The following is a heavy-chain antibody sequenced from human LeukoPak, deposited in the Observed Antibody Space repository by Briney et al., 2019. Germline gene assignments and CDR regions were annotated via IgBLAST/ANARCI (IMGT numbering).Heavy chain of an antibody. D-gene: IGHD6-19*01. V-gene: IGHV4-61*02. CDR2: IYTSGST. CDR1: GGSISSDNYY. J-gene: IGHJ6*03. Sequence: SETLSLTCTVSGGSISSDNYYWSWIRQPAGKGLEWIGRIYTSGSTNYNPSLKSRVTMSVDTSKNQFSLKLSSVTAADTAVYYCARDSHSSGWYLLGYYYYMDVWGKGTTVTISS. CDR3: ARDSHSSGWYLLGYYYYMDV.